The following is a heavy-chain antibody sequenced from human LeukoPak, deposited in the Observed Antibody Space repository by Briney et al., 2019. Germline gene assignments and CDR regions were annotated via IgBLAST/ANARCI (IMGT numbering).Heavy chain of an antibody. CDR2: IYPGDSDT. J-gene: IGHJ4*02. D-gene: IGHD2-2*01. CDR3: ARLSCSSATCPIDY. CDR1: GYSFTYYW. Sequence: GESLKISCKGSGYSFTYYWIGWVRQMPGKGLEWMGIIYPGDSDTRYSPSFQGQVTISADKSISTAYLQWSSLKASDTAMFYCARLSCSSATCPIDYWGQGTLVTVSS. V-gene: IGHV5-51*01.